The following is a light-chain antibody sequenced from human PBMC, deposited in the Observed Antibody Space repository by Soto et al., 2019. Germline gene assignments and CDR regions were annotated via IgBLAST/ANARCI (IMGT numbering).Light chain of an antibody. J-gene: IGKJ1*01. CDR1: QSVSSSY. CDR2: GAS. CDR3: QQYGSSPWT. Sequence: EIVVSQSPGTLSLSTGERATLSCRASQSVSSSYFAWYQQKPGQAPRLLIYGASSRATGIPDRFSGSGSGTDFTLTISRLEPEDFAVYYCQQYGSSPWTFGQGTKVAIK. V-gene: IGKV3-20*01.